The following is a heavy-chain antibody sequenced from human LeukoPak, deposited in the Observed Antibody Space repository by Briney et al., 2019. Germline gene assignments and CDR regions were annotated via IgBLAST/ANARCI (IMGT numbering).Heavy chain of an antibody. CDR1: AGTFSSYA. D-gene: IGHD3-10*01. Sequence: GDSVKVSCKASAGTFSSYAISWVRQAPGQGLEWMGRIIPILGIANYAQKFQGRVTITADKSTSTAYMELSSLRSEDTAVYYCARDELDGYYYYGMDVWGQGTTVTVSS. CDR2: IIPILGIA. J-gene: IGHJ6*02. V-gene: IGHV1-69*04. CDR3: ARDELDGYYYYGMDV.